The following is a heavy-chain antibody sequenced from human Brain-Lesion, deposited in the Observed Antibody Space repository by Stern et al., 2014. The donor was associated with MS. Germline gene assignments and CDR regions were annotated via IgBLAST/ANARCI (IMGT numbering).Heavy chain of an antibody. CDR2: MYYGGSP. CDR3: ARGRSGVHPPLDP. Sequence: QLQLQESGSGLVKPSQTLSLTCSVSGYSITSAAFSWTWIRQAPGKGLEWIGYMYYGGSPLYNPSLRSRVNISVDTSKNQFSLRLNSVTAADTAVYYCARGRSGVHPPLDPWGQGTLVTVSS. D-gene: IGHD1-26*01. CDR1: GYSITSAAFS. V-gene: IGHV4-30-2*01. J-gene: IGHJ5*02.